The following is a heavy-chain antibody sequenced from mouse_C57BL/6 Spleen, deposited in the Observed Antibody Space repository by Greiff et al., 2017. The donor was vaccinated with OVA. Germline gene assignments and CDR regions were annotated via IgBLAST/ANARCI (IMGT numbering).Heavy chain of an antibody. D-gene: IGHD2-1*01. CDR1: GYAFSSSW. CDR3: ARERNYGNYLYAMDY. Sequence: QVQLQQSGPELVKPGASVKISCKASGYAFSSSWMNWVKQRPGKGLEWIGRIYPGDGDTNYNGKFKGKATLTADKSSSTAYMQLSSLTSEDSAVYFCARERNYGNYLYAMDYWGQGTSVTVSS. V-gene: IGHV1-82*01. CDR2: IYPGDGDT. J-gene: IGHJ4*01.